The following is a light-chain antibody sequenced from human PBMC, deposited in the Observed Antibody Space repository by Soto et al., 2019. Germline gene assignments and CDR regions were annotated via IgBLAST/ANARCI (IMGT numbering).Light chain of an antibody. V-gene: IGKV3-20*01. CDR1: QSVTSTY. CDR3: QQYGDSPLT. Sequence: EIVLTQSPGTVSLSPGERATLSCRASQSVTSTYLAWYQQKPGQAPKPCIHGVSSSATGIRGRFSGSWDGTDLTLTSRSLGADDFTVYYSQQYGDSPLTLGGGTKVDIK. CDR2: GVS. J-gene: IGKJ4*01.